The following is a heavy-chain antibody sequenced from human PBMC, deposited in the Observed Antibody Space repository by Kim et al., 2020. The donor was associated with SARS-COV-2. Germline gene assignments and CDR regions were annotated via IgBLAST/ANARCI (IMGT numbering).Heavy chain of an antibody. V-gene: IGHV4-34*01. J-gene: IGHJ2*01. Sequence: NPSLKSRVTISVDRSKNQFSLKLNSVTAADTTIYFCARAIYGDRNSRYFDLWGRGTPVTVSS. CDR3: ARAIYGDRNSRYFDL. D-gene: IGHD4-17*01.